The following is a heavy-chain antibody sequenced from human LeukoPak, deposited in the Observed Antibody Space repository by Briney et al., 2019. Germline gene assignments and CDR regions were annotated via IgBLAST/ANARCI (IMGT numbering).Heavy chain of an antibody. V-gene: IGHV3-30*04. D-gene: IGHD6-19*01. Sequence: PGRSLRLSCAASGFTFSSYAMHWVRQAPGKGLEWVAVISYDGSNKYYADSVKGRFTISRDNSKNTLYLQMNGLRAEDTAVYYCARGYSSGWYHPFDYWGQGILVTVSS. CDR3: ARGYSSGWYHPFDY. CDR2: ISYDGSNK. J-gene: IGHJ4*02. CDR1: GFTFSSYA.